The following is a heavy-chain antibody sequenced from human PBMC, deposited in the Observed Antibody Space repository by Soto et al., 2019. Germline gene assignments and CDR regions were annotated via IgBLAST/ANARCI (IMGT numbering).Heavy chain of an antibody. D-gene: IGHD2-15*01. CDR2: IYYSGST. Sequence: QLQLQESGPGLVKPSETLSLTCTVSGGSISSSSYYWGWIRQPPGKGMEWIGSIYYSGSTYYNPSLKSLVTISVDTSKNQFSLKLSSVTAADTAVYYCARGYCSGGSCLNWFDPWGQGTLVTVSS. J-gene: IGHJ5*02. CDR3: ARGYCSGGSCLNWFDP. V-gene: IGHV4-39*01. CDR1: GGSISSSSYY.